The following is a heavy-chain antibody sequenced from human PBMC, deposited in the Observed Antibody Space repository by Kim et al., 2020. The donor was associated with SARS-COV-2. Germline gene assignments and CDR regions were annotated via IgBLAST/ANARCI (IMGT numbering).Heavy chain of an antibody. CDR3: ARDPGIAAAADYYYYYGMDV. J-gene: IGHJ6*02. Sequence: RLTISRDNSKNTLDLQMNSLRAEDTAVYYCARDPGIAAAADYYYYYGMDVWGQGTTVTVSS. V-gene: IGHV3-30*07. D-gene: IGHD6-13*01.